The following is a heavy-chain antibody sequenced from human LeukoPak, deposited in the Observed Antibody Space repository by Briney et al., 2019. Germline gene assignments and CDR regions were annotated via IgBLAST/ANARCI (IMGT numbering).Heavy chain of an antibody. J-gene: IGHJ6*02. CDR1: GVTVSRNY. Sequence: PGGSLRLSCAASGVTVSRNYMTWGRQAPGKGLEWVSVIYSGGSTYYADSVKGRFTISRDNSKNTLYLQMNSLRAEDTAVYYCARDKSGSYLSYYYYYGMDVWGQGTTVTVSS. D-gene: IGHD1-26*01. CDR2: IYSGGST. V-gene: IGHV3-53*01. CDR3: ARDKSGSYLSYYYYYGMDV.